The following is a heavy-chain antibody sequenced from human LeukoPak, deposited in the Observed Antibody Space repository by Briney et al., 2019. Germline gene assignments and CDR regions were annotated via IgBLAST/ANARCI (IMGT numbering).Heavy chain of an antibody. CDR1: GGSIGTYY. CDR2: IYYTGST. D-gene: IGHD3-22*01. V-gene: IGHV4-59*08. CDR3: AKHHITMIVVDPDAFDI. J-gene: IGHJ3*02. Sequence: PSETLSLTCTVSGGSIGTYYWTWIRQPPGKGLEWIGYIYYTGSTNYNPSLKSRVTMSLETSKNQFSLKLTSVTAADTAVYYCAKHHITMIVVDPDAFDIWGQGTMVTVSS.